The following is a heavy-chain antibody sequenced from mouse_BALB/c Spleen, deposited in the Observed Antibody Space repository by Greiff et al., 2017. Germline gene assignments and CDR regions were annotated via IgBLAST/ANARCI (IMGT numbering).Heavy chain of an antibody. J-gene: IGHJ2*01. CDR1: GFTFSSYT. Sequence: EVNLVESGGGLVKPGGSLKLSCAASGFTFSSYTMSWVRQTPEKRLEWVATISSGGSYTYYPDSVKGRFTISRDNAKNTLYLQMSSLKSEDTAMYYCTREETARATFFDYWGQGTTLTVSS. CDR2: ISSGGSYT. V-gene: IGHV5-6-4*01. D-gene: IGHD3-2*01. CDR3: TREETARATFFDY.